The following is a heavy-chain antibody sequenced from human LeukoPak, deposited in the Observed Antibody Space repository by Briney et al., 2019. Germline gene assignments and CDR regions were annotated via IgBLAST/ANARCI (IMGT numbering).Heavy chain of an antibody. CDR3: ARVSSGTIFGVVIIPPGVVDY. CDR1: GGSISSSSYY. V-gene: IGHV4-39*07. CDR2: IYYSGST. Sequence: PSETLSLTCTVSGGSISSSSYYWGWIRQPPGKGLEWIGSIYYSGSTYYNPSLKSRVTISVDRSKNQFSLKLSSVTAADTAVYYCARVSSGTIFGVVIIPPGVVDYWGQGTLVTVSS. J-gene: IGHJ4*02. D-gene: IGHD3-3*01.